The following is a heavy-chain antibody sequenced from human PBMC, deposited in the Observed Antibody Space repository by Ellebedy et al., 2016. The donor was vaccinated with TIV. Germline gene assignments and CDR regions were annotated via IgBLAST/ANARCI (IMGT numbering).Heavy chain of an antibody. Sequence: SETLSLXXAVSGGFMRSGPYCWSWIRQPPGKGLEWVGYINQSGRTYYNPSLKSRVTISVDRSRNKFSLDLRSVTAADTAVYYCARGRHSYGYEWLDTWGQGTLASVSS. CDR1: GGFMRSGPYC. D-gene: IGHD5-18*01. CDR2: INQSGRT. V-gene: IGHV4-30-2*01. CDR3: ARGRHSYGYEWLDT. J-gene: IGHJ5*02.